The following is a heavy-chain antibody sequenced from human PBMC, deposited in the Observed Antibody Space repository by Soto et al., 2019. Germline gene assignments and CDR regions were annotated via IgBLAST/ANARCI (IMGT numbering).Heavy chain of an antibody. D-gene: IGHD3-16*01. CDR2: ISGSGGRT. Sequence: EMQLLESGGGLVQPGGSLRLSCVASGFPFSSYAMSWVRQTPGKGLEWVSGISGSGGRTYYADSVKGRFTISRDNSNNTLSLQMPILRVADTAVYFCAKGGYYSLFDIWGQGTMVTVSA. CDR3: AKGGYYSLFDI. CDR1: GFPFSSYA. J-gene: IGHJ3*02. V-gene: IGHV3-23*01.